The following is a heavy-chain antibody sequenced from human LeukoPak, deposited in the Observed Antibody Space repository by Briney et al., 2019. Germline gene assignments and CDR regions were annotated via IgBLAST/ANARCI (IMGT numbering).Heavy chain of an antibody. CDR1: GFSFSTNG. V-gene: IGHV3-30*02. Sequence: GGSLRLSCAASGFSFSTNGMHWVRQTPDKGLEWVTFIRYDGNVKYYGDSVKGRFTISRDNSKNTLYPQMNSLRVEDTAVYYCVKDTPLGGWGQGTLVTVSS. CDR2: IRYDGNVK. D-gene: IGHD2-15*01. CDR3: VKDTPLGG. J-gene: IGHJ4*02.